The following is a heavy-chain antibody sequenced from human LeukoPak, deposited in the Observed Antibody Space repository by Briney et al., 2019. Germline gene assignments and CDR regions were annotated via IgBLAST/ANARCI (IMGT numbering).Heavy chain of an antibody. V-gene: IGHV3-23*01. Sequence: GGSLRLSCADSGFTFSNYAMRWVRQAPGKGLEWVSAIVPSGGNTFYAGSVKGQFTISRDNSKNTLYLQMSSLRAEDTAIYYCAKAMVVAYYFDHWGQGTLVSVSS. CDR2: IVPSGGNT. J-gene: IGHJ4*02. D-gene: IGHD2-15*01. CDR1: GFTFSNYA. CDR3: AKAMVVAYYFDH.